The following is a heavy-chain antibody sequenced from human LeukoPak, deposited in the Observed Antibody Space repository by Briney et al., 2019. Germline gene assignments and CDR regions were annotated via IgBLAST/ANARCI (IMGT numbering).Heavy chain of an antibody. CDR1: GFTFSSYE. CDR3: ARGPDTAMGPNWFDP. J-gene: IGHJ5*02. V-gene: IGHV3-48*03. D-gene: IGHD5-18*01. Sequence: GGSLRLSCAASGFTFSSYEMNWVRQAPGKGLEWVSYISSSGSTIYYADSVKGRFTISRDNAKNSLYLQMNSLRAEDTAVYYCARGPDTAMGPNWFDPWAREPWSPPPQ. CDR2: ISSSGSTI.